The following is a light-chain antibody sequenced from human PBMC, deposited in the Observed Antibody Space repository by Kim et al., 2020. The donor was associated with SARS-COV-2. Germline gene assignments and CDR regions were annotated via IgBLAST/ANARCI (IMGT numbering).Light chain of an antibody. CDR3: QQYGTSPET. CDR2: GAS. Sequence: SPGERATLACKASQSVNSDYLAWYQRKPGQAPRLLIYGASNRATGIPDRFSGSGSGTDFTLCINRLEPEDFAVYGCQQYGTSPETFGGGTKVDIK. J-gene: IGKJ4*01. V-gene: IGKV3-20*01. CDR1: QSVNSDY.